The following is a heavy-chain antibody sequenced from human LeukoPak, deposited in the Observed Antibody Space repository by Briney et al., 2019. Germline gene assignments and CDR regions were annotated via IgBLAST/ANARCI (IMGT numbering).Heavy chain of an antibody. D-gene: IGHD3-22*01. CDR1: GGSISSGDYY. CDR3: ARPYYYDSRINP. CDR2: MYYSGST. Sequence: SQTLSLTCTVSGGSISSGDYYWSWIRQPPGKGLEWIAYMYYSGSTYYNPSLKSRVTMSADASKNQLSLKLSSVTAADTAVYYCARPYYYDSRINPWGQGILVTVSS. V-gene: IGHV4-30-4*01. J-gene: IGHJ5*02.